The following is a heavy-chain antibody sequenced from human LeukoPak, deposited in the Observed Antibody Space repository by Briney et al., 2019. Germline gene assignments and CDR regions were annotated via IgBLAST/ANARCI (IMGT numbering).Heavy chain of an antibody. CDR2: IGAGGTFT. CDR1: GFTFSSYA. V-gene: IGHV3-23*01. CDR3: ANTTVNRGYAFDI. Sequence: PGRSLRLSCTASGFTFSSYAMNWVRQAPGKGLEWVSGIGAGGTFTYYADSVKGRFTIFRDNSRNTLYLQMNSLRAEDTAVYYCANTTVNRGYAFDIWGQGTMVTVSS. D-gene: IGHD4-17*01. J-gene: IGHJ3*02.